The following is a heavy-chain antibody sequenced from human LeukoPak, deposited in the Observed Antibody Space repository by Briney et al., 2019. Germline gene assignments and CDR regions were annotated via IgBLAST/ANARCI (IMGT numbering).Heavy chain of an antibody. CDR2: IYYSGTT. CDR1: GGSISPYY. D-gene: IGHD3-22*01. J-gene: IGHJ3*02. CDR3: ARLRGYYDTKGSAFDI. V-gene: IGHV4-59*12. Sequence: SETLSLTCTVSGGSISPYYWSWIRQPPGKGLEYIGYIYYSGTTDYNPSLKSRVTISVDTSKNQFSLKLSSVTAADTAVYHCARLRGYYDTKGSAFDIWGQGTMVTVSS.